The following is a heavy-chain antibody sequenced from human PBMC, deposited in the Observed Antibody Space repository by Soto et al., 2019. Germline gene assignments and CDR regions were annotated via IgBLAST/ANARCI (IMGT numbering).Heavy chain of an antibody. V-gene: IGHV1-69*13. Sequence: ASVKVSCKASGGTFSSYAISWVRLAPGQGLEWMGGIIPIFGTANYAQKFQGRVTITADESTSTAYMELSSLRSEDTAVYYCARDRETDIVVVPAAIRSPYYYYGMDVWGQGTTVTVS. CDR2: IIPIFGTA. D-gene: IGHD2-2*01. J-gene: IGHJ6*02. CDR3: ARDRETDIVVVPAAIRSPYYYYGMDV. CDR1: GGTFSSYA.